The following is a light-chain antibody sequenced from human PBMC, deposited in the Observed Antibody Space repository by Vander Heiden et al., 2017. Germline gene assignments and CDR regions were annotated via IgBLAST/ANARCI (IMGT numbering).Light chain of an antibody. CDR3: QQYLNWPPYT. Sequence: IVMTQSPATLSVSPGERATLSCRASQSIGSNLAWYQHKPGQAPRLLIYGASTRATGIPDRLSGSGYGTDFTLTISSLQSEDFAVYYCQQYLNWPPYTFGQGTKLEIK. CDR2: GAS. J-gene: IGKJ2*01. V-gene: IGKV3D-15*01. CDR1: QSIGSN.